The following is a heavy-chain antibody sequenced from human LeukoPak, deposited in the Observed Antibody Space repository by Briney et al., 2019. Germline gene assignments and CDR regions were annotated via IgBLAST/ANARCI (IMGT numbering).Heavy chain of an antibody. V-gene: IGHV1-46*01. D-gene: IGHD2-2*01. J-gene: IGHJ4*02. Sequence: ASVKVSYKASGYTFTSYYMHWVRQAPGQGLEWMGIINPSGGSTSYAQKFQGRVTMTRDTSTSTVYMELSSLRSEDTAVYYCAGPPRYCSSTSCSFDYWGQGTLVTVSS. CDR2: INPSGGST. CDR3: AGPPRYCSSTSCSFDY. CDR1: GYTFTSYY.